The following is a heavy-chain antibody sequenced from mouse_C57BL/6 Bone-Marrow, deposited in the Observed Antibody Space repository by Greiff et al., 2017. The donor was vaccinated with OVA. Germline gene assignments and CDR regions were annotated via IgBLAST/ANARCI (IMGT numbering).Heavy chain of an antibody. J-gene: IGHJ1*03. D-gene: IGHD2-4*01. Sequence: EVKLVESGGDLVKPGGSLKLSCAASGFTFSSYGMSWVRQTPDKRLEWVATISSGGSYTYYPDSVKGRFTISRDNAKNTLYLQMSSLKSEDTAMYYCARRGDDYDEGYFDVWGTGTTVTVSS. CDR2: ISSGGSYT. CDR1: GFTFSSYG. V-gene: IGHV5-6*02. CDR3: ARRGDDYDEGYFDV.